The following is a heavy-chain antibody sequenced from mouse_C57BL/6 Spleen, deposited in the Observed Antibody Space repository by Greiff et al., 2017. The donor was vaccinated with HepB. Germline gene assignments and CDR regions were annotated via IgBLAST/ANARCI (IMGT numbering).Heavy chain of an antibody. CDR3: ARHPLYYFYAMDY. Sequence: QVQLKESGPGLVAPSQSLSITCTVSGFSLTSYGVHWVRQPPGKGLEWLVVIWSDGSTTYNSALKSRLSISKDNSKSQVFLKMNSLQTDDTAMYYCARHPLYYFYAMDYWGQGTSVTVSS. CDR1: GFSLTSYG. D-gene: IGHD2-1*01. J-gene: IGHJ4*01. V-gene: IGHV2-6-1*01. CDR2: IWSDGST.